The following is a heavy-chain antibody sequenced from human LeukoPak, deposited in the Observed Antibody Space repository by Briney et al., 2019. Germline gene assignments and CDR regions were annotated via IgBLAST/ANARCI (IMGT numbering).Heavy chain of an antibody. V-gene: IGHV3-30*07. D-gene: IGHD4-17*01. CDR3: AKVNKRYGSSDAFDI. J-gene: IGHJ3*02. CDR1: GLTFSSYA. Sequence: PGGSLRLSCAASGLTFSSYAMHWVRQAPGKGLEWVAVISYDGSNKDYADSVKGRFTISRDNSKNTLYLQMNSLRAEDTAVYYCAKVNKRYGSSDAFDIWGQGTMVTVSS. CDR2: ISYDGSNK.